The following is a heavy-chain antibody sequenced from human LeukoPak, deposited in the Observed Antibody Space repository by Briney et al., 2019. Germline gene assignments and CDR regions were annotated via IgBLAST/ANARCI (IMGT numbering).Heavy chain of an antibody. CDR3: ARAHSGSWWFDP. Sequence: GGSLRLSCAASGFTVSSAYLGWIRQAPGKGLEWVSVIYSGGTTHYVDSVKGRFTISRDNSKNTLYLQMNSLGTGDTAVYWCARAHSGSWWFDPWGQGTLVTVSS. V-gene: IGHV3-53*01. J-gene: IGHJ5*02. CDR2: IYSGGTT. D-gene: IGHD3-22*01. CDR1: GFTVSSAY.